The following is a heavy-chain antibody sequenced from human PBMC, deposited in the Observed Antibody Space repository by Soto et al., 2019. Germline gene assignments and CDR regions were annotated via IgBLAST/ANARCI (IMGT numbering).Heavy chain of an antibody. V-gene: IGHV3-53*02. D-gene: IGHD6-6*01. J-gene: IGHJ4*02. CDR2: IYNGGGT. CDR3: ASTRGSSYDY. Sequence: EVQLVETGGGLIQPGGSLRLSCATSGFTVSGNYMSWVRQAPGKGLEWVAVIYNGGGTYYADSVKGRFTISRDNSKNTLYLQMNSLRAEDTAVYYCASTRGSSYDYWGQGTLVTVSS. CDR1: GFTVSGNY.